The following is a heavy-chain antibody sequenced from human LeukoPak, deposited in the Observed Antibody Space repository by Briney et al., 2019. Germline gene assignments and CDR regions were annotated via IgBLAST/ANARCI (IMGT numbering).Heavy chain of an antibody. V-gene: IGHV4-59*01. CDR2: IYYSGST. CDR1: GGSISSYY. J-gene: IGHJ5*02. Sequence: SETLSLTCTVSGGSISSYYWSWIRQPPGKGLEWIGYIYYSGSTNYNPSLKSRVTISVDTSKNQFSLKLSSVTAADTAVCYCARASLSYGYVTWGQGTLVTVSS. D-gene: IGHD5-18*01. CDR3: ARASLSYGYVT.